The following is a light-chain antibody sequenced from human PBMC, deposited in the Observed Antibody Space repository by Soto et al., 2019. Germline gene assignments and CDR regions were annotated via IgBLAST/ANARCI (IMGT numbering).Light chain of an antibody. Sequence: QSALTQPRSVSGSPGQSVTISCTGTSSDVGGYNYVSWYQQHPGKAPKLMIYDVSKRPSGVPDRFSGSKSGNTASLTISGLQAGDEADYYCCSYAGTVYVFGTGTKVTVL. CDR1: SSDVGGYNY. V-gene: IGLV2-11*01. CDR3: CSYAGTVYV. J-gene: IGLJ1*01. CDR2: DVS.